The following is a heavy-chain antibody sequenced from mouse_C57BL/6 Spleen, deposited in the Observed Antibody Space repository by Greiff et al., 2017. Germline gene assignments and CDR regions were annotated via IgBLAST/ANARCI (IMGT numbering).Heavy chain of an antibody. Sequence: EVKLVESGGGLVKPGGSLKLSCAASGFTFSSYAMSWVRQTPEKRLEWVATISDGGSYTYYPDNVKGRFTISRDNAKNNLYLQMSQLKSEDTAMYYCAREGTTVVDWYFDVWGTGTTVTVSS. D-gene: IGHD1-1*01. J-gene: IGHJ1*03. V-gene: IGHV5-4*01. CDR3: AREGTTVVDWYFDV. CDR1: GFTFSSYA. CDR2: ISDGGSYT.